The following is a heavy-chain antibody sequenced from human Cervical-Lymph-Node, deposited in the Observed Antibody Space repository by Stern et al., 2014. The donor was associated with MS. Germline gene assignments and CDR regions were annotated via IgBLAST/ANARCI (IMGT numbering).Heavy chain of an antibody. J-gene: IGHJ6*02. CDR3: AREGYYYCMDV. Sequence: EVQLVESGGGLVKPGGSLRLSCAASGFTFSSYSMNWVRQAPGKGLEWVSSISTSSNFIYYADSVKGRFTISRDNAKNSLFLQMNSLRAEDTAVYYCAREGYYYCMDVWGQGTTVTVSS. CDR1: GFTFSSYS. V-gene: IGHV3-21*01. CDR2: ISTSSNFI.